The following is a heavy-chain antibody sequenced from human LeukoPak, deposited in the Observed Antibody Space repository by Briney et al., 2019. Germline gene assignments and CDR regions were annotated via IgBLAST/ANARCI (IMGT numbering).Heavy chain of an antibody. D-gene: IGHD5-18*01. CDR1: GGSFEHYF. CDR2: VYYTGST. V-gene: IGHV4-59*01. CDR3: ASHRRSHGAEY. J-gene: IGHJ4*02. Sequence: PSETLSLTCTVSGGSFEHYFWSWIRQPPGKGLEFIGYVYYTGSTDYSPSPKSRLTISADTSKNQFSLKLRSVTAADTAVYYCASHRRSHGAEYWGQGTLVTVSS.